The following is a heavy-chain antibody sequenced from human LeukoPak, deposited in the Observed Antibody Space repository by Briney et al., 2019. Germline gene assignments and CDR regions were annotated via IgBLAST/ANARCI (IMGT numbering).Heavy chain of an antibody. D-gene: IGHD5-12*01. CDR1: GASISSGAYY. V-gene: IGHV4-31*03. Sequence: SETLSLTCTVSGASISSGAYYWTWIRQHPEKGLEWIGYIYYTGHTYYNPSLQSRLTMSVDASKNQFSLKISPVTAADTAVYYCAGEGRGYGFMDVWGEGTTVSVSS. J-gene: IGHJ6*03. CDR2: IYYTGHT. CDR3: AGEGRGYGFMDV.